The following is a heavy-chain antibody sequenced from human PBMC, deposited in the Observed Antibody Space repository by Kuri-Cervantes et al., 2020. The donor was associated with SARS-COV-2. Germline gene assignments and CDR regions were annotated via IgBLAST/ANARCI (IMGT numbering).Heavy chain of an antibody. CDR2: VIPILGTA. V-gene: IGHV1-69*04. CDR1: GGTFSSYA. Sequence: SVKVSCKASGGTFSSYAISWVRQAPGQGLEWMGRVIPILGTANYAQKFQGRVTITADKSTSTAYMELSSLRSEDTAVYYCAREGSRSSSHPVYYWGQGTLVTVSS. CDR3: AREGSRSSSHPVYY. J-gene: IGHJ4*02. D-gene: IGHD6-6*01.